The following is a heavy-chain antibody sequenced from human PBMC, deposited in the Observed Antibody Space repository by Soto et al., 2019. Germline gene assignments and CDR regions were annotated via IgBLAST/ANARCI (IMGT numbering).Heavy chain of an antibody. Sequence: LCLTCFVSCDSSGISYWIWVRQTAGKGLEWIGRISGFTGTTNYNPSLKSRVTLSQDRSTNQFSLKLSSVTAADTAVYYCARERHNYGSNDYWGQGILVTVSS. CDR3: ARERHNYGSNDY. CDR2: ISGFTGTT. D-gene: IGHD3-10*01. J-gene: IGHJ4*02. CDR1: CDSSGISY. V-gene: IGHV4-4*07.